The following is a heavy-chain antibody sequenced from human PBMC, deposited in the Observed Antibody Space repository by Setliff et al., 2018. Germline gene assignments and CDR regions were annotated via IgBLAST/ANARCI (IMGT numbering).Heavy chain of an antibody. CDR1: GGSISSYY. CDR2: IYTSGST. J-gene: IGHJ6*03. Sequence: SETLSLTCTVSGGSISSYYWSWIRQPAGKGLEWIGRIYTSGSTNYNPSLKSRVTMSVDTSKNQFSLKLSSVTAADTAVYYCARGSTVTTWPYYYYMDVWGKGTTVTVSS. CDR3: ARGSTVTTWPYYYYMDV. D-gene: IGHD4-4*01. V-gene: IGHV4-4*07.